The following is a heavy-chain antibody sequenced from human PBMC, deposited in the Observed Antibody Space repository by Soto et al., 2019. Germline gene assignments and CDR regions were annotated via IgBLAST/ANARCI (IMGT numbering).Heavy chain of an antibody. D-gene: IGHD2-15*01. CDR2: ISSSSSAI. J-gene: IGHJ4*02. CDR3: ARGYCSGGSCPEFDY. Sequence: EVQLVESGGGLVQPGGSLRVSCAASGFTFSSYNMNWVRQAPGKGLEWVSYISSSSSAIYYADSVKGRFTISRDNAKNSLYLQMNSLRDEDTAVYSCARGYCSGGSCPEFDYWGQGTLVTVSS. CDR1: GFTFSSYN. V-gene: IGHV3-48*02.